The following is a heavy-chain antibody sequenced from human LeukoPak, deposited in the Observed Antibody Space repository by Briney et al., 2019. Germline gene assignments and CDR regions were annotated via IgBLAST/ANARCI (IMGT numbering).Heavy chain of an antibody. Sequence: SETLSLTCTVSGGSISSYYWSWIRQPPGKGLEWIGYIYYSGSTNYNPSLKSRVTISGDTSKNQFSLKLRSVTAADTAVYYCAKVMVAATFDWFDPWGQGTLVTVSS. CDR1: GGSISSYY. J-gene: IGHJ5*02. V-gene: IGHV4-59*01. CDR2: IYYSGST. D-gene: IGHD2-15*01. CDR3: AKVMVAATFDWFDP.